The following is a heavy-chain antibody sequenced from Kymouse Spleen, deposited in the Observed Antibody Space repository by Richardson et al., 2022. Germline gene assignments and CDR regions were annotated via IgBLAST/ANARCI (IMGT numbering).Heavy chain of an antibody. J-gene: IGHJ5*02. CDR3: ARQIAARLNWFDP. D-gene: IGHD6-6*01. V-gene: IGHV4-39*01. CDR2: IYYSGST. Sequence: QLQLQESGPGLVKPSETLSLTCTVSGGSISSSSYYWGWIRQPPGKGLEWIGSIYYSGSTYYNPSLKSRVTISVDTSKNQFSLKLSSVTAADTAVYYCARQIAARLNWFDPWGQGTLVTVSS. CDR1: GGSISSSSYY.